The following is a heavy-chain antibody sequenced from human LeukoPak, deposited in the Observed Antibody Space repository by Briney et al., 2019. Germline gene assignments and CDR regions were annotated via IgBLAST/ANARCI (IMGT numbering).Heavy chain of an antibody. CDR2: ISADGTGT. D-gene: IGHD2/OR15-2a*01. CDR3: AKDLSSLFNSFNI. J-gene: IGHJ3*02. V-gene: IGHV3-43*02. Sequence: GGSLRLSCAASGFTFDEYAMHWVRQAPGKGLEWVSLISADGTGTFNVASVKGRFTVSRDNNKNSLYLQMNNLRTEDTALYYCAKDLSSLFNSFNIWGQGTLVTVSS. CDR1: GFTFDEYA.